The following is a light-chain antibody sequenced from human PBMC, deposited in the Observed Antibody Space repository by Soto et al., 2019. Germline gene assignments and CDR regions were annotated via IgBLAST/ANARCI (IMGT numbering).Light chain of an antibody. CDR1: NIGSKS. J-gene: IGLJ3*02. V-gene: IGLV3-21*04. Sequence: SYELTQPPSVSVALGKTARITCGGNNIGSKSVHWYQQKPGQAPRLVISYDNDRPSGIPERFSGSDSGNTATLTISRVEVGDEADYYCQVWDSSSDHVVFGGGTKLTVL. CDR2: YDN. CDR3: QVWDSSSDHVV.